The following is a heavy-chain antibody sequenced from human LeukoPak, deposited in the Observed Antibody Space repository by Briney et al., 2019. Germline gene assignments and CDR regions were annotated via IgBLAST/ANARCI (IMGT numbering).Heavy chain of an antibody. D-gene: IGHD6-13*01. Sequence: PSETLSLTCTVSGGSISSSSYSWGWIRQPPGKGLEWIGSIYYSGSTYYNPSLKSRVTISVDTSKNQFSLKLSSVTAADTAVYYCARQFPAAGTAAFDYWGQGTLVTVSS. CDR3: ARQFPAAGTAAFDY. CDR2: IYYSGST. V-gene: IGHV4-39*01. CDR1: GGSISSSSYS. J-gene: IGHJ4*02.